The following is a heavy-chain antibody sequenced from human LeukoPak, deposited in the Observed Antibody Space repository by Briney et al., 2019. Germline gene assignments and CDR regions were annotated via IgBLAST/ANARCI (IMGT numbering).Heavy chain of an antibody. CDR2: IFSGGST. J-gene: IGHJ1*01. CDR3: ARGRGPLRVEFGD. CDR1: GGSLSSHY. Sequence: SETLSLTCNVSGGSLSSHYCSWIRQAPGKGLEWIGFIFSGGSTNYNPSLKSRVSISMDTSQNQFSLKLTSVTAADTAVYYCARGRGPLRVEFGDWGLGALVTVSS. V-gene: IGHV4-4*09. D-gene: IGHD3-16*01.